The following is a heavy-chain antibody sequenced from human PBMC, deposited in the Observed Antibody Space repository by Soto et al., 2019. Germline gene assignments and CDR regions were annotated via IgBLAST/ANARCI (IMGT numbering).Heavy chain of an antibody. J-gene: IGHJ3*02. Sequence: SETLSLTCVVSGGSISGSHWWSWVRQFPGMGLEWIGEVYHSGPTNYNPSFKSRVTLSADKSKNQLSLKLTSVTAADTAVYYCARASRGELSYDAFDIWGQGIMVTVSS. CDR2: VYHSGPT. D-gene: IGHD3-16*02. CDR1: GGSISGSHW. V-gene: IGHV4-4*02. CDR3: ARASRGELSYDAFDI.